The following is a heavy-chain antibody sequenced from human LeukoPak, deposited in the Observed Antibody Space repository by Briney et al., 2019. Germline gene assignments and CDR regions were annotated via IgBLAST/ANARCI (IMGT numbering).Heavy chain of an antibody. CDR1: GFTFSSYG. J-gene: IGHJ4*02. D-gene: IGHD6-13*01. CDR3: ARGSSWHSRLENFDH. CDR2: IWYDGSNK. Sequence: GGSLRLSCAASGFTFSSYGMHWVRLAPGKGLEWVAVIWYDGSNKYYADSVKGRFTISRDNSKNTLYLQMNSLRAEDTAVYYCARGSSWHSRLENFDHWGQGTLVTVSS. V-gene: IGHV3-33*01.